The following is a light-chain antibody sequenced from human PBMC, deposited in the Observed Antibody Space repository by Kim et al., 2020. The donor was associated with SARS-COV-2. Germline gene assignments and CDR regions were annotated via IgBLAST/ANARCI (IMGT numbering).Light chain of an antibody. J-gene: IGLJ3*02. CDR2: DVT. Sequence: GQSVTISCTGTTSNVGGYNYVSWYQQHPGKAPKLMISDVTKRPSGVSDRFSGSKSGNTASLTISGLQAEDQADYYCCSYAGSNTWVFGGGTKLTVL. V-gene: IGLV2-11*01. CDR1: TSNVGGYNY. CDR3: CSYAGSNTWV.